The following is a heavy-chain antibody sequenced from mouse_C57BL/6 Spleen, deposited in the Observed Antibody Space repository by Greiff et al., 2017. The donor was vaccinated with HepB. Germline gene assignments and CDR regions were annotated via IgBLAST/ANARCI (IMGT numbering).Heavy chain of an antibody. CDR1: GYTFTSYW. J-gene: IGHJ2*01. CDR2: INPSNGGT. V-gene: IGHV1-53*01. Sequence: QVQLQQPGPELVKPGASVKLSCKASGYTFTSYWMHWVKQRPGQGLEWIGNINPSNGGTNYNEKFKSKATLTVDKSSSTAYMQLSSLTSEDSAVYYCATPITTVVATNLDYWGQGTTLTVSS. D-gene: IGHD1-1*01. CDR3: ATPITTVVATNLDY.